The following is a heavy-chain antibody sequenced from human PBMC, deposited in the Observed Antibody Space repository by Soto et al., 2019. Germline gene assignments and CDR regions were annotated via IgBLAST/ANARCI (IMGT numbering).Heavy chain of an antibody. D-gene: IGHD3-3*01. CDR1: GGSISRSAYY. Sequence: QLQLQESGPGLGKPSETVSLTCTVSGGSISRSAYYWGWIRQPPGKGLEWIGSIYSSGSTYLNPSLRSRLTISVDSSKNQSSLKLNSVTAADTAVYYCAGRLARDYDLWSGFPDAFDFWGQGTMVTVSS. CDR2: IYSSGST. J-gene: IGHJ3*01. V-gene: IGHV4-39*01. CDR3: AGRLARDYDLWSGFPDAFDF.